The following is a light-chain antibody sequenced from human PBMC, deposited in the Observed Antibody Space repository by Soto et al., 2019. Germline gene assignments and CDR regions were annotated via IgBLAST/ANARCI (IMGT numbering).Light chain of an antibody. CDR1: SSNIGARYD. Sequence: QSVLTQPPSVSGAPGQRVTISCTGSSSNIGARYDVHWYQQLPGTAPKLLISTNSNRPSGVPDRFSGSKSGTSASLAITGLQAEDDADYYCQSYDTSLSVVFGGGTKLT. V-gene: IGLV1-40*01. CDR3: QSYDTSLSVV. J-gene: IGLJ2*01. CDR2: TNS.